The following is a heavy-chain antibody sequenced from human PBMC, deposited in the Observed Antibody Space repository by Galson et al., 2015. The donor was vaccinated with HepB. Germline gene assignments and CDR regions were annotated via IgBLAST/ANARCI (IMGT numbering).Heavy chain of an antibody. Sequence: SVKVSCKASGYTFTSYGISWVRQAPGQGLEWMGWISAYNGNTNYAQKLQGRVTMTTDTSTSTAYMELRSLRSDDTAVYYCARRLGYCSSTSCYDYYYMDVWGKGTTVTVSS. CDR3: ARRLGYCSSTSCYDYYYMDV. V-gene: IGHV1-18*01. J-gene: IGHJ6*03. CDR1: GYTFTSYG. D-gene: IGHD2-2*01. CDR2: ISAYNGNT.